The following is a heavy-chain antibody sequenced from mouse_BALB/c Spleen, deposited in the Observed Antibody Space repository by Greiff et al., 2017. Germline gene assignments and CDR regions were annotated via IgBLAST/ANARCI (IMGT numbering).Heavy chain of an antibody. CDR2: IWSGGST. Sequence: QVQLQQSGPSLVQPSQSLSITCTVSGFSLTSYGVHWVRQSPGKGLEWLGVIWSGGSTDYNAAFISRLSISKDNSKSQVFFKMNSLQANDTAIYYCARRGYYDYVYAMDYWGQGTSVTVSS. D-gene: IGHD2-4*01. V-gene: IGHV2-2*02. CDR1: GFSLTSYG. CDR3: ARRGYYDYVYAMDY. J-gene: IGHJ4*01.